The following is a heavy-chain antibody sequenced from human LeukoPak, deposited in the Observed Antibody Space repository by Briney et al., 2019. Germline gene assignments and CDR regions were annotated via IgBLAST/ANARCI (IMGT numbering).Heavy chain of an antibody. CDR2: IYYSGST. CDR1: GGSISSSSYY. V-gene: IGHV4-39*07. J-gene: IGHJ5*02. CDR3: ASSRWFDP. Sequence: PSETLSLTCTVSGGSISSSSYYWGWIRQPPGKGLEWIGSIYYSGSTYYNPSLKSRVTISVDTFKNQFSLKLSSVTAADTAVYYCASSRWFDPWGQGTLVTVSS.